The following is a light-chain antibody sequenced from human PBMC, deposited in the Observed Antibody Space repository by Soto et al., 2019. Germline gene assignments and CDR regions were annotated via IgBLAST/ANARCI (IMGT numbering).Light chain of an antibody. CDR1: ESVSTSY. Sequence: EVVLTQSPGTLSLSPGERATLSCRASESVSTSYLAWYQQKPGQAPRLLIYGASTRAAGIPDRFSGSGSGTDFTLTIGRLEPEDFAVYYCQQYRGSPVTFGGGTKVEIK. CDR3: QQYRGSPVT. V-gene: IGKV3-20*01. J-gene: IGKJ4*01. CDR2: GAS.